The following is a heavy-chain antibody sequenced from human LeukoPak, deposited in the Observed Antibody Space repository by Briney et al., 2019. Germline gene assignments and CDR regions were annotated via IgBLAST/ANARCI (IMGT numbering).Heavy chain of an antibody. D-gene: IGHD6-19*01. CDR3: ARADTGYSSGWYPYFDY. CDR1: GGSISSSSYY. Sequence: ASETLSLTCTVSGGSISSSSYYWGWIRQPPGKGLEWIGSIYYSGSTYYNPSLKSRVTISVDTSKNQFSLKLSSVTAADTAVYYCARADTGYSSGWYPYFDYWGQGTLVTVSS. J-gene: IGHJ4*02. CDR2: IYYSGST. V-gene: IGHV4-39*01.